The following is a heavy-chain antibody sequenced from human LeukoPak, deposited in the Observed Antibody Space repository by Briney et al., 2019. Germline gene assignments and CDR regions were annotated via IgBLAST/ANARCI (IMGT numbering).Heavy chain of an antibody. J-gene: IGHJ4*02. CDR2: IFHSGGT. V-gene: IGHV4-38-2*02. Sequence: SETLSLTCTVSGYSISSDSYWGWIRQPPGKGLEWIGTIFHSGGTYYNPSLRSRVTISVDTSKNQFSLKVRSVTAADTAVYYCARGGNSGYVDFDYWGQGTLVTVSS. D-gene: IGHD5-12*01. CDR3: ARGGNSGYVDFDY. CDR1: GYSISSDSY.